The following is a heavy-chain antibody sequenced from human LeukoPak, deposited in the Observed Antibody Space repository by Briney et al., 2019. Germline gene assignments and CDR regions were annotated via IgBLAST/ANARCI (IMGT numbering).Heavy chain of an antibody. J-gene: IGHJ4*02. CDR3: ASLYNDYVWGSYRYNLNFDY. Sequence: SGTLSLTCAVSGGSISSSNWWSWVRQPPGKGLEWIGEIYHSGSTYYSPSLKSRVTMSVDTSKNQFSLKLSSVTAADTAVYYCASLYNDYVWGSYRYNLNFDYWGQGTLVTVSS. CDR2: IYHSGST. D-gene: IGHD3-16*02. V-gene: IGHV4-4*02. CDR1: GGSISSSNW.